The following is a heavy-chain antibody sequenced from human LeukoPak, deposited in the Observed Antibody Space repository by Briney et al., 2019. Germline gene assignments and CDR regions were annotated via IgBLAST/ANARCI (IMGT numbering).Heavy chain of an antibody. CDR2: IYPGDSDT. V-gene: IGHV5-51*01. D-gene: IGHD6-13*01. J-gene: IGHJ4*02. CDR1: GYNFASSW. CDR3: ARRHSSSWSFDY. Sequence: GESLKISCKGSGYNFASSWIGWVRQMPGKGLEWMGIIYPGDSDTTYSPSFQGQVTISAGKSIATAYLQWSLRASDTAIYYCARRHSSSWSFDYWGPGTLVTVSS.